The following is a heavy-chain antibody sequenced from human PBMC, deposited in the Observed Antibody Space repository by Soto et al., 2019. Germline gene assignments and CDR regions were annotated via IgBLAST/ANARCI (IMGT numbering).Heavy chain of an antibody. Sequence: SETLSLTCTVSGDSISSGDYYWSWIRQPPGKGLEWIGYIYYSGSTYYNPSLESRVTISVDTSKSQFSLNLSSMTAADTAVYFCVRGVLSWGQGTLVTVSS. CDR1: GDSISSGDYY. J-gene: IGHJ1*01. V-gene: IGHV4-30-4*01. CDR2: IYYSGST. CDR3: VRGVLS. D-gene: IGHD3-10*01.